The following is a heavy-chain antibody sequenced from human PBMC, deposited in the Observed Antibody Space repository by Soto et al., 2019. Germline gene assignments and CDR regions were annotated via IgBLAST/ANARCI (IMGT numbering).Heavy chain of an antibody. Sequence: PGESLKISCKGSGYSFTSYWIGWVRQMPGKGLEWMGIIYPGDSDTRYSPSFQGQVTISADKSISTAYLQWSSLKASDTAMYYCARLPYSSGWYSRLDYWGQGTLVTVSS. V-gene: IGHV5-51*01. CDR3: ARLPYSSGWYSRLDY. J-gene: IGHJ4*02. D-gene: IGHD6-19*01. CDR1: GYSFTSYW. CDR2: IYPGDSDT.